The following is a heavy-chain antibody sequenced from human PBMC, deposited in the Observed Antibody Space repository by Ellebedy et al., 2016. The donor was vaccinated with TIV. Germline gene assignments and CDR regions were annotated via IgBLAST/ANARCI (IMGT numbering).Heavy chain of an antibody. CDR1: GGSFSGYY. CDR3: ARVGTELVTVGEYYYYMDV. J-gene: IGHJ6*03. V-gene: IGHV4-59*01. CDR2: IDSNGNT. Sequence: SETLSLTCAVYGGSFSGYYWSWIRQPPGKGLEWLGYIDSNGNTDYSPSLKNRVAISVDTSKNQISLRLTSVTAADTAVYYCARVGTELVTVGEYYYYMDVWGKGTTVTVSS. D-gene: IGHD3-9*01.